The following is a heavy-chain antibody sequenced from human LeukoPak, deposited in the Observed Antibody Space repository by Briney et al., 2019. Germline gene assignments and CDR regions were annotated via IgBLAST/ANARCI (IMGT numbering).Heavy chain of an antibody. CDR1: GFTLRSYV. J-gene: IGHJ4*02. Sequence: GGSLRLSCVASGFTLRSYVMNWVRQTPGKGLEWVSSISGSGDSTFYADSVKGRFSISRDNSKNTLYLQVNGLRTEDTAVYYCAKDRLLNCRGDCYIFDYWGQGTVVTVSS. CDR3: AKDRLLNCRGDCYIFDY. CDR2: ISGSGDST. D-gene: IGHD2-21*02. V-gene: IGHV3-23*01.